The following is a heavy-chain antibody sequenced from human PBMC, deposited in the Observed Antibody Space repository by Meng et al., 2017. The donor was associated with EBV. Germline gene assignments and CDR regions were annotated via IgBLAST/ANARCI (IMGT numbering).Heavy chain of an antibody. CDR2: IYDTGIT. CDR3: AKSRSSTPGIVDD. D-gene: IGHD2/OR15-2a*01. Sequence: QVQLKESGPGLVQPSGTLSTTCIVSGVSVTSGAYHWSWIRQSPGKGLEWIGYIYDTGITIYNPSLKSRVTISLETSKNQFSLKVNSVTTADTAVYYCAKSRSSTPGIVDDWGQGTLVTVSS. V-gene: IGHV4-61*08. CDR1: GVSVTSGAYH. J-gene: IGHJ4*02.